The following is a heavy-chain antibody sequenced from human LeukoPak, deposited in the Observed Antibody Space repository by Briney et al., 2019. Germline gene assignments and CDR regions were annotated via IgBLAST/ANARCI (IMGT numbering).Heavy chain of an antibody. V-gene: IGHV3-21*01. CDR2: ISSRSSYI. D-gene: IGHD4-17*01. CDR3: ARDLNGNYVDY. J-gene: IGHJ4*02. Sequence: WVSSISSRSSYISYADSVKGRFTISRDNAKNSLYLQMNSLRAEDTAVYYCARDLNGNYVDYWGQGTLVTVSS.